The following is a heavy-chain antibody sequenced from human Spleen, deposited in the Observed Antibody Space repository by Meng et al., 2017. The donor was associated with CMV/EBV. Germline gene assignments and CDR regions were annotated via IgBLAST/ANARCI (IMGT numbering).Heavy chain of an antibody. J-gene: IGHJ5*02. V-gene: IGHV1-18*01. Sequence: YICGNHGITRVRQAPGQGLEWMGWIGAYYGKTNYAQKFQGRVTMTTDTSTRTAYMELRNLRSDDTAVYYCARDRFPNSSGSFGAWFDPWGQGTLVTVSS. CDR1: YICGNHG. CDR2: IGAYYGKT. D-gene: IGHD1-26*01. CDR3: ARDRFPNSSGSFGAWFDP.